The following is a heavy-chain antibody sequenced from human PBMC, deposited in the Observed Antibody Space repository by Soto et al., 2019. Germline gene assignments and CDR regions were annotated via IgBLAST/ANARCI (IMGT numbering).Heavy chain of an antibody. V-gene: IGHV3-21*01. Sequence: GGSLRLSCAASGFTFSSYSMNWVRQAPGKGLEWVSSISSSSSYIYYADSVKGRFTISRDNAKNSLYLQMNSLRAEDTAVYYCEMLTLAQESSDYWGQGTLVTVSS. CDR2: ISSSSSYI. CDR3: EMLTLAQESSDY. CDR1: GFTFSSYS. J-gene: IGHJ4*02. D-gene: IGHD2-8*01.